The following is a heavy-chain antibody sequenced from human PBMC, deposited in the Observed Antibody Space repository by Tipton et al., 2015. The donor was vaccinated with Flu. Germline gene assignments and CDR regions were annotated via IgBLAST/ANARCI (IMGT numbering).Heavy chain of an antibody. CDR1: GFTVSSNY. V-gene: IGHV3-53*01. Sequence: SLRLSCAASGFTVSSNYMGWVRQAPGKGLEWVSVIYSGGSTYYADSVKGRFTISRDNSKNTLYLQMNSLRAEDTAVYYCARDNVVVRHHYYYYGMDVWGQGTTVTVSS. D-gene: IGHD2-15*01. CDR2: IYSGGST. J-gene: IGHJ6*02. CDR3: ARDNVVVRHHYYYYGMDV.